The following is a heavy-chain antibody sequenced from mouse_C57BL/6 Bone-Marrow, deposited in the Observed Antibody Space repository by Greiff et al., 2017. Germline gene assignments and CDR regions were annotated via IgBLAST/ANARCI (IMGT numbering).Heavy chain of an antibody. CDR1: GYTFTSYW. CDR3: ARDEMYYSDY. Sequence: VTLVESGAELAKPGASVKLSCKASGYTFTSYWMHWVKQRPGQGLEWIGYISPSSGYTKYNQTFKDKATMTADKSSTTAYMQRSSLTYEDSAVYYCARDEMYYSDYWGQGTTLTVSS. V-gene: IGHV1-7*01. CDR2: ISPSSGYT. J-gene: IGHJ2*01.